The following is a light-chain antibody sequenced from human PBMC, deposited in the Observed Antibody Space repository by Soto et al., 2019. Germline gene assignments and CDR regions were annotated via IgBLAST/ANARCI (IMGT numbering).Light chain of an antibody. J-gene: IGKJ4*01. Sequence: IVLTQSPGPLSLSPGERATLSCRASQSVSSSYLAWYQQKPGQAPRLLIYGASSRATGIPDRFSGSGSGTDFTLTISRLEPEVFSIDSGNNEVSTRFIYGGLTIVDIK. V-gene: IGKV3-20*01. CDR1: QSVSSSY. CDR2: GAS. CDR3: NNEVSTRFI.